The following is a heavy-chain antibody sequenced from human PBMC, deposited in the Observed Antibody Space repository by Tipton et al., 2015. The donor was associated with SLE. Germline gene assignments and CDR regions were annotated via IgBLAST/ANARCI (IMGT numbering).Heavy chain of an antibody. J-gene: IGHJ4*02. D-gene: IGHD2-21*01. CDR3: ARLGVGCANCWYYFDL. CDR1: GASISDHY. CDR2: VFYSGSS. Sequence: GLVKPSETLSLTCTVSGASISDHYWTWIRQPPGKGLEWLAYVFYSGSSNLNRAHYNPSLMGRVTISVDTSRNQFSLRLTSVNAADTAVYYCARLGVGCANCWYYFDLWGQGALVTVSS. V-gene: IGHV4-59*11.